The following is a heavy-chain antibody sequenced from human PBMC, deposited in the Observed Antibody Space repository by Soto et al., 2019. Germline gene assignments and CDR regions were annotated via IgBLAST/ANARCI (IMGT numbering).Heavy chain of an antibody. CDR3: ARHTPAISISDH. CDR2: IYYSGST. D-gene: IGHD2-15*01. Sequence: SETLSLTCAVSGGSINNNKWWSWVRQPPGKGLEWIGSIYYSGSTYYNPSLKSRVTISVDTSKNQFSLKLSSVTAADTAVYYCARHTPAISISDHWGQGTLVTVSS. V-gene: IGHV4-39*01. J-gene: IGHJ4*02. CDR1: GGSINNNKW.